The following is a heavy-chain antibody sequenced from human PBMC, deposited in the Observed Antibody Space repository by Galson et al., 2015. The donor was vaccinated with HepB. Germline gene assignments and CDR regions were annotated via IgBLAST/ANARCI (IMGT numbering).Heavy chain of an antibody. Sequence: SLRLSCEASGFTSTRYAMHSVRQAPGKGLEWVSSLTGSSDITNIADSAKGPFSIPRDNSKNTLHLQMNSLRVEDTAFYYCARTTWRDKNWPIFDAWGQGNLVTV. V-gene: IGHV3-23*01. CDR2: LTGSSDIT. D-gene: IGHD3-3*01. J-gene: IGHJ4*02. CDR1: GFTSTRYA. CDR3: ARTTWRDKNWPIFDA.